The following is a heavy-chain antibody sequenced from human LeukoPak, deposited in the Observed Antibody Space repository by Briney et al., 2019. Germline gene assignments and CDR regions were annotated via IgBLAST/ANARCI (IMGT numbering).Heavy chain of an antibody. CDR2: IIPIFGTA. CDR3: AREGGSWFDP. D-gene: IGHD3-16*01. CDR1: GGTFSSYA. Sequence: SVKVSCKASGGTFSSYAISWVRQAPGQGLEWMGGIIPIFGTANYAQKFQGRVTITTDESTSTAYMELRSLRSDDTAVYYCAREGGSWFDPWGQGTLVTVSS. J-gene: IGHJ5*02. V-gene: IGHV1-69*05.